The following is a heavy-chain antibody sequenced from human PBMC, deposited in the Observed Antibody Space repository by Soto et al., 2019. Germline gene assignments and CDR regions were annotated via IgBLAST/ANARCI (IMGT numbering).Heavy chain of an antibody. CDR3: AREGGELELDPVYYFDY. J-gene: IGHJ4*02. CDR2: IIPIFGTA. Sequence: ASVKVSCKASGGTFSSYAISWVRQAPGQGLEWMGGIIPIFGTANYAQKFQGRVTITADKSTSTAYMELNSLRAEDTAVYYCAREGGELELDPVYYFDYWGQGTLVTVSS. CDR1: GGTFSSYA. D-gene: IGHD1-1*01. V-gene: IGHV1-69*06.